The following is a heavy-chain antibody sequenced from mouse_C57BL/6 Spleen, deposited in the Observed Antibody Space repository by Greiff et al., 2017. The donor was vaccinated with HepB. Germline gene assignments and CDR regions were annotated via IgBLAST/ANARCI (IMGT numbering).Heavy chain of an antibody. CDR2: ISSGGDYI. CDR3: TRDFDYYGSSSFAY. D-gene: IGHD1-1*01. CDR1: GFTFSSYA. J-gene: IGHJ3*01. Sequence: EVKLVESGEGLVKPGGSLKLSCAASGFTFSSYAMSWVRQTPEKRLEWVAYISSGGDYIYYADTVKGRFTISRDNARNTLYLQMSSLKSEDTAMYYCTRDFDYYGSSSFAYWGQGTLVTVSA. V-gene: IGHV5-9-1*02.